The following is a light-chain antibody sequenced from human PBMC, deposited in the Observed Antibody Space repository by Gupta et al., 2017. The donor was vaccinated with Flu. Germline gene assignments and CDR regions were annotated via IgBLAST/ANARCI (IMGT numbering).Light chain of an antibody. CDR1: SEHINHT. J-gene: IGLJ3*02. CDR3: QTCVTVAAV. CDR2: LESDGSH. Sequence: VRLTCTLSSEHINHTIAWHRQQPEKGPLLLMKLESDGSHNRVDEIPVRFSGSSSVADRYLTISRLQSEDDANYYFQTCVTVAAVFGGGTKLTVL. V-gene: IGLV4-69*01.